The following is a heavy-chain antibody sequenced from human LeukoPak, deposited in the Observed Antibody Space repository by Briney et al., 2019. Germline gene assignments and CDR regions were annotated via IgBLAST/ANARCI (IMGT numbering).Heavy chain of an antibody. Sequence: QPGGSLRLSCAASGFTFSNYVMSWVRQAPGKGLELVSTISDNGDRTDYADSVKGRYTVSRDNTKNTLYLQMSSLRAEDTAVYYCVRNLYKAYFAYWGQGTLVTVSS. V-gene: IGHV3-23*01. CDR2: ISDNGDRT. CDR1: GFTFSNYV. J-gene: IGHJ4*02. D-gene: IGHD1-1*01. CDR3: VRNLYKAYFAY.